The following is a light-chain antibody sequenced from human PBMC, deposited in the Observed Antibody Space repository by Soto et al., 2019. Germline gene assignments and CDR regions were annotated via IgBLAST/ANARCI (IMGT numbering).Light chain of an antibody. CDR3: QQHNSYPLT. Sequence: DIQMTQSPSTLSASVGDRVTVTCRASQSIDTWLVWYQQKPGKAPKLLIYKASSLESGVPSRFSGSGSGTEFTLTISSLQPDDFATYYCQQHNSYPLTFGGGTKVEIK. V-gene: IGKV1-5*03. CDR2: KAS. J-gene: IGKJ4*01. CDR1: QSIDTW.